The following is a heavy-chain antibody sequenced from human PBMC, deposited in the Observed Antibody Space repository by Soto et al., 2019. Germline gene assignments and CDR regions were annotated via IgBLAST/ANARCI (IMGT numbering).Heavy chain of an antibody. Sequence: PSETLSLTCTVSGGSISSYYWSWIRQPPGKGLEWIGYIYYSGSTNYNPSLKSRVTISVDTSKNQFSLKLSSVTAADTAVYYCERAARGLRYFDWPYYFDYWGQGTLVTVSS. J-gene: IGHJ4*02. CDR2: IYYSGST. D-gene: IGHD3-9*01. CDR1: GGSISSYY. V-gene: IGHV4-59*01. CDR3: ERAARGLRYFDWPYYFDY.